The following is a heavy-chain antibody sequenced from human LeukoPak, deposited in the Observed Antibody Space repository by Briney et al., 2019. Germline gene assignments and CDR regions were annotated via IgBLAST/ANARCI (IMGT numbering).Heavy chain of an antibody. CDR3: ARAPGIAAAGTPYFDY. D-gene: IGHD6-13*01. CDR1: GFTVSSNY. Sequence: GGSLRLSCAASGFTVSSNYMSWVRQAPGKGLEWVSLIYSGGRTYYADSVKGRFTISRDNSKNTLYLQMNSLRAEDTAVYYCARAPGIAAAGTPYFDYWGQGTLVTVSS. J-gene: IGHJ4*02. CDR2: IYSGGRT. V-gene: IGHV3-53*01.